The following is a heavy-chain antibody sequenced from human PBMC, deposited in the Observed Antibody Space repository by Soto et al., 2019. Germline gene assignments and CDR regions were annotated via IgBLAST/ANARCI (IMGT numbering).Heavy chain of an antibody. CDR2: ISSYGSTI. J-gene: IGHJ4*02. Sequence: EVQLVESGGGLVQPGGSLRLSCAGSGFTFSSYEMNWVRQAPGKGLEWVSYISSYGSTIYYADSVKGRFTISRDNAKNSLHLQMDSLRAEDTAVYYCARSRSLRFLEWLSPDYWGQGTLVTVSS. CDR1: GFTFSSYE. CDR3: ARSRSLRFLEWLSPDY. V-gene: IGHV3-48*03. D-gene: IGHD3-3*01.